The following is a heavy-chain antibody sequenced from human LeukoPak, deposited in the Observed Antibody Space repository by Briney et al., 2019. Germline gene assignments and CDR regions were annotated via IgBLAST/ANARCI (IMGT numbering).Heavy chain of an antibody. CDR3: AKELVLGIAAAVQGDAFDI. D-gene: IGHD6-13*01. J-gene: IGHJ3*02. V-gene: IGHV3-30*18. CDR2: ISYDGSNK. CDR1: GFTFSSYG. Sequence: GRSLRLSCAASGFTFSSYGMHWVRQAPGKGLEWVAVISYDGSNKYYADSVKGRFTISRDNSKNTLYLQMNSLRAEDTAVYYCAKELVLGIAAAVQGDAFDIWGQGTMVTVSS.